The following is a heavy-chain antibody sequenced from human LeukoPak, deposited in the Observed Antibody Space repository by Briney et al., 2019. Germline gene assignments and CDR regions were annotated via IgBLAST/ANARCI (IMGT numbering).Heavy chain of an antibody. Sequence: PGGSLRLPCAASGFTFRSYAMHWVRQAPGKGLEWVAGISYDGTNKYYADSVKGRFTISRDNSKNTLYLQMNSLRTDDTAVYYCARESPACGEDCYFDYWGQGTLVTVSS. V-gene: IGHV3-30-3*01. CDR3: ARESPACGEDCYFDY. CDR1: GFTFRSYA. J-gene: IGHJ4*02. CDR2: ISYDGTNK. D-gene: IGHD2-21*02.